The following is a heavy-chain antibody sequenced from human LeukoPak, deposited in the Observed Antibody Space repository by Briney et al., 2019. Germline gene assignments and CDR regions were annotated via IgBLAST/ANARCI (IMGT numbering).Heavy chain of an antibody. J-gene: IGHJ4*02. CDR2: IYPYTGAT. V-gene: IGHV1-2*02. Sequence: ASVKVSCKASGYTFSGTGWYLYWLRQAPGQGLERMGWIYPYTGATHYAQKFQGRVAMTRDTSISTAYMELSRLRPDDTAVYYCARDGPAQMVDFDHWGQGTLVTVSS. CDR3: ARDGPAQMVDFDH. D-gene: IGHD3-10*01. CDR1: GYTFSGTGWY.